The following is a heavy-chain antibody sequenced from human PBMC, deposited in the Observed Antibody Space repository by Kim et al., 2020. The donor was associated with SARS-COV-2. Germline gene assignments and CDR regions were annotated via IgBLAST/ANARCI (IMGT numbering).Heavy chain of an antibody. CDR3: ARDRRITIFGLVNHVYYYYYMDV. CDR1: GYTLTSYG. V-gene: IGHV1-18*01. Sequence: ASVKVSCKASGYTLTSYGISWVRQAPGQGLEWMGWISAYNGNTNYAQKLQGRVTMTTDTSTSTAYMELRSLRSDDTAVYYCARDRRITIFGLVNHVYYYYYMDVWGKGTTVTVSS. CDR2: ISAYNGNT. J-gene: IGHJ6*03. D-gene: IGHD3-3*01.